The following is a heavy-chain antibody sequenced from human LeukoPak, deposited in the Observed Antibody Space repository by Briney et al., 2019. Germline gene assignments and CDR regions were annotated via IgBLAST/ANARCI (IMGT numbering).Heavy chain of an antibody. D-gene: IGHD6-13*01. Sequence: GGSLRLSCAASGFTFSSYEMNWVRQAPGKGLEWVSFISSSGSTIYYADSVRGRFTISRDNAKNSLYLQMNSLRVEDTAVYYCARDAYRSRRYWGQGTLVTVSS. CDR3: ARDAYRSRRY. V-gene: IGHV3-48*03. CDR2: ISSSGSTI. J-gene: IGHJ4*02. CDR1: GFTFSSYE.